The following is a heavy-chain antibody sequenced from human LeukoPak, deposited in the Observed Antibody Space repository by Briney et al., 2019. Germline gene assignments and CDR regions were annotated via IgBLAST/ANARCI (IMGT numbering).Heavy chain of an antibody. J-gene: IGHJ4*02. CDR2: IYPGDSDT. D-gene: IGHD6-13*01. CDR1: GYSFTSYW. V-gene: IGHV5-51*01. Sequence: GESLKICCQGSGYSFTSYWIAWVRQMPGKGLEWMGIIYPGDSDTKYSPSFQGQVTIAADKSTSTAYLQWSSLKASDTAMYYCARHVGSTTPFDYWGQGTLVTVSS. CDR3: ARHVGSTTPFDY.